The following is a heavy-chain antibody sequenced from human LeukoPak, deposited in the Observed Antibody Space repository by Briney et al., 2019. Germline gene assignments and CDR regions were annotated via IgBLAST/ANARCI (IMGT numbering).Heavy chain of an antibody. D-gene: IGHD2-8*01. Sequence: GESLKISCKGSGYNFTNYWIGWVRQMPGKGLEWVGIIYPGDSDTRYSPSFQGQVTISADKSTSTAYMELSSLRSEDTAVYYCARVMKGPKDYYFDYWGQGTLVTVSS. CDR2: IYPGDSDT. CDR3: ARVMKGPKDYYFDY. V-gene: IGHV5-51*01. J-gene: IGHJ4*02. CDR1: GYNFTNYW.